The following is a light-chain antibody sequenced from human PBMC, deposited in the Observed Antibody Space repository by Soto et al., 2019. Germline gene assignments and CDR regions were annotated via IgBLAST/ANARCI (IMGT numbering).Light chain of an antibody. CDR2: DAS. Sequence: DIQMTQSPSTLSASVGDRVTINCRASQSISDWLAWYKQKPGKAPKLLIYDASNLESGVPSRFSGSGSGTEFTLTIISLQPEDFATYYCQQYHSYSYTFGQGTRLEIK. V-gene: IGKV1-5*01. CDR3: QQYHSYSYT. J-gene: IGKJ5*01. CDR1: QSISDW.